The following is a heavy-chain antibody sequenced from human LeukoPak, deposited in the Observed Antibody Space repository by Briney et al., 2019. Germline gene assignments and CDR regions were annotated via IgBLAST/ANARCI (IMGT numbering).Heavy chain of an antibody. CDR1: GDSISNYH. CDR2: IFYSGTT. J-gene: IGHJ4*02. CDR3: ARYNSPSGDFDY. Sequence: PSETLSLTCTVSGDSISNYHWGWIRLPPGKGLEWIGSIFYSGTTYYNPSLKSRVTISVDTSKNQFSLKLSSVTAADTAVYYCARYNSPSGDFDYWGQGTLVTVSS. D-gene: IGHD6-13*01. V-gene: IGHV4-39*01.